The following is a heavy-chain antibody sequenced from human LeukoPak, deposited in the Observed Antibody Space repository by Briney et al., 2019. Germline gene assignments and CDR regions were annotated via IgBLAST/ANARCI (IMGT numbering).Heavy chain of an antibody. CDR2: ISAYNGNT. Sequence: ASVKVSCKASGYTFTSYGISWVRQAPGQGLEWMGWISAYNGNTNYEQKLQGRVTMTTDTSTSTASMELRSLRSDDTAVYYCARDPYYYDSSGYYRPEGAFDIWGQGTMVTVSS. J-gene: IGHJ3*02. V-gene: IGHV1-18*01. CDR3: ARDPYYYDSSGYYRPEGAFDI. CDR1: GYTFTSYG. D-gene: IGHD3-22*01.